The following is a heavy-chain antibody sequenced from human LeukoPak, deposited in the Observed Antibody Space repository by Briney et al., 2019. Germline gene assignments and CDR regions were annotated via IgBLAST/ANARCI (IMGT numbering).Heavy chain of an antibody. CDR3: ARDAGYCSGGSCYPGQFDY. Sequence: PGRSLRLSCAASGFTFSSYGMHWVRQAPGKGLEWVAVIWYDGSNKYYADSVKGRFTISRDNSKNRLYLQMNSLRAEDTAVYYCARDAGYCSGGSCYPGQFDYWGQGTLVTVSS. CDR2: IWYDGSNK. J-gene: IGHJ4*02. D-gene: IGHD2-15*01. V-gene: IGHV3-33*01. CDR1: GFTFSSYG.